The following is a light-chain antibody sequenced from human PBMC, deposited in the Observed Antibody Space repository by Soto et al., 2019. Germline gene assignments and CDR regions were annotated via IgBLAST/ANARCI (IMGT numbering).Light chain of an antibody. CDR2: GVN. J-gene: IGLJ3*02. CDR3: SSYAGRNKGV. V-gene: IGLV2-8*01. CDR1: SSDVGGYEF. Sequence: QSVLTQPPSASGSPGQAVTISCTGTSSDVGGYEFVSWYQHHPGKAPKLIIYGVNKRPSGVPDRFSGSRSGNPASLTVSGLQAEDEADYYCSSYAGRNKGVFGGGTKVTVL.